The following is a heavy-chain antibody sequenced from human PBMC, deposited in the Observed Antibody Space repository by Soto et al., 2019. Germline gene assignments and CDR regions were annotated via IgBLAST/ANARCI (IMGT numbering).Heavy chain of an antibody. CDR3: AKDRSLGYCSGGSCYYYGMDA. D-gene: IGHD2-15*01. Sequence: GGSLRLSCAASGFSFSSYGMHWVRQAPGKGLEWVAVISNDGSNKYYADSVKGRFTISRDNSKNTLYLQMNSLRAEDTAVYYCAKDRSLGYCSGGSCYYYGMDAWGQGTTVTVSS. V-gene: IGHV3-30*18. CDR1: GFSFSSYG. CDR2: ISNDGSNK. J-gene: IGHJ6*02.